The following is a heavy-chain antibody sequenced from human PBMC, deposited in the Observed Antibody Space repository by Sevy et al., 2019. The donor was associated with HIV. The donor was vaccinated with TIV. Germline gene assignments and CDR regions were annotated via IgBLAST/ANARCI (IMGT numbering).Heavy chain of an antibody. J-gene: IGHJ4*02. D-gene: IGHD2-8*02. CDR3: ARRRVLVPEIDS. V-gene: IGHV4-39*01. CDR1: GDSMTSNNYY. CDR2: IYYSGST. Sequence: SETLSLVCTVSGDSMTSNNYYWGWIRQPPGKGLEWIGSIYYSGSTHYNPSLKSRVTISADTSNNQFSLNLRSVTVADTALYYCARRRVLVPEIDSWGQRTLVTVSS.